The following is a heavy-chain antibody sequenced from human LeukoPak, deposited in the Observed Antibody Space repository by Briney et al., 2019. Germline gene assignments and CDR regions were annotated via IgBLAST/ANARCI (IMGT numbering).Heavy chain of an antibody. Sequence: GASVKVSCKASGYTFTSYYMHWVRQAPGQGLEWMGIINPSGGSTSYAQKFQGRVTMTRDTSTSTAYMELSSLRSEDTAAYYCARSQALLWFGELLPRYYYYGMDVWGQGTTVTVSS. CDR3: ARSQALLWFGELLPRYYYYGMDV. CDR1: GYTFTSYY. J-gene: IGHJ6*02. V-gene: IGHV1-46*01. D-gene: IGHD3-10*01. CDR2: INPSGGST.